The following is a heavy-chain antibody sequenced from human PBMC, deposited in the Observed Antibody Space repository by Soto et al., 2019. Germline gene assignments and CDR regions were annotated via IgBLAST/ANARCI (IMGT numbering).Heavy chain of an antibody. V-gene: IGHV5-10-1*01. CDR3: ARGYYDSSGPDY. CDR2: IDPSDSYT. Sequence: GESLKISCKGSGYSFTSYWISWVRQMPGKGLEWMGRIDPSDSYTNYSPSFQGHVTISADKSISTAYLQWSSLEASDTAIYFCARGYYDSSGPDYWGQGTLVTVSS. CDR1: GYSFTSYW. D-gene: IGHD3-22*01. J-gene: IGHJ4*02.